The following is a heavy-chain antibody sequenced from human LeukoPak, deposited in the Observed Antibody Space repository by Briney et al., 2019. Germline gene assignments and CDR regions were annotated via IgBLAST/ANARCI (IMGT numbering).Heavy chain of an antibody. Sequence: SETLSLTCAVYGGSFSGYYWSWIRQPPGKGLEWIGETNHSGSTNYNPSLKSRVTISVDTSKNQFSLKLSSVTAADTAVYHCAVYSYIAVAGTSPFDYWGQGTLVTVSS. V-gene: IGHV4-34*01. CDR3: AVYSYIAVAGTSPFDY. D-gene: IGHD6-19*01. CDR1: GGSFSGYY. CDR2: TNHSGST. J-gene: IGHJ4*02.